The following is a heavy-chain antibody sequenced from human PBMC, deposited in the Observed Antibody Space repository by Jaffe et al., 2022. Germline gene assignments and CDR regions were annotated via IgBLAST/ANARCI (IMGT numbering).Heavy chain of an antibody. CDR1: GFTFSGSA. J-gene: IGHJ6*03. Sequence: EAQLVESGGGLVQPGGSLKLSCAASGFTFSGSAMHWVRQASGKGLEWVGRIRSKANSYATVYAASVKGRFIISRDDSKNTAYLQMNSLKTEDTAVYYCTRSFLVATLIHRHYYMDVWGKGTTVTVSS. CDR2: IRSKANSYAT. CDR3: TRSFLVATLIHRHYYMDV. V-gene: IGHV3-73*02. D-gene: IGHD2-15*01.